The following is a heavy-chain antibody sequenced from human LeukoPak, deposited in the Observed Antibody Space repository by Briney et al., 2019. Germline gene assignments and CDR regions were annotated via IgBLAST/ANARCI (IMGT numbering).Heavy chain of an antibody. J-gene: IGHJ5*02. CDR2: INPSGGST. V-gene: IGHV1-46*01. D-gene: IGHD3-22*01. CDR1: GYTFTSYY. Sequence: ASVKVSCKASGYTFTSYYMHWVRQAPGQGLEWMGIINPSGGSTSYAQKFQGRVTMTRDMSTSTVYMELSSLRSEDTAVYYCARDYDSSGYYREDWFDPWGQGTLVTVSS. CDR3: ARDYDSSGYYREDWFDP.